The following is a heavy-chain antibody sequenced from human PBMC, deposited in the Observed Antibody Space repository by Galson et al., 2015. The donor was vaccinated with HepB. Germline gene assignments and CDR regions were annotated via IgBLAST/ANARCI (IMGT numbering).Heavy chain of an antibody. CDR1: GYTFTGYY. V-gene: IGHV1-2*02. CDR3: ARGDELGMATRYWYFGL. D-gene: IGHD5-24*01. J-gene: IGHJ2*01. Sequence: SVKVSCKASGYTFTGYYMHWVRQAPGQGLEWMGWINPNSGGTNYAQKFQGRVTMTRDTSISTAYMELSRLRSDDTAVYYCARGDELGMATRYWYFGLWGRGTLVTVSS. CDR2: INPNSGGT.